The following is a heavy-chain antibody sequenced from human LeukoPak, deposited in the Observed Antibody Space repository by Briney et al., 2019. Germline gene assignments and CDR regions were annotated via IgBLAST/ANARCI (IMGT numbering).Heavy chain of an antibody. D-gene: IGHD1-1*01. CDR1: GFTVSSNY. V-gene: IGHV3-21*01. CDR2: ISSSGSYI. Sequence: GGSLRLSCAASGFTVSSNYMSWVRQAPGKGLEWVASISSSGSYIYYADSMKGRSTISRDNAKNSLYLQMNSLRAEDTVVYYCARSAGEKSGNWRFDYWGQGTLVTVSS. CDR3: ARSAGEKSGNWRFDY. J-gene: IGHJ4*02.